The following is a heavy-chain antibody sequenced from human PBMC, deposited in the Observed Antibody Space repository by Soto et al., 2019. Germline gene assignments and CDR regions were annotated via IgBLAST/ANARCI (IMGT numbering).Heavy chain of an antibody. Sequence: PSETLSLTCTVSGGSISSGGYYWSWIRQHPGKGLEWIGYIYYSGSTYYNPSLKSRVTISIDTSKNQFSLKLTSVTAADTAVNYCAGVHDRHFSGRYDSFDPWGQGTLVTVSS. V-gene: IGHV4-31*03. J-gene: IGHJ5*02. CDR1: GGSISSGGYY. CDR3: AGVHDRHFSGRYDSFDP. D-gene: IGHD2-15*01. CDR2: IYYSGST.